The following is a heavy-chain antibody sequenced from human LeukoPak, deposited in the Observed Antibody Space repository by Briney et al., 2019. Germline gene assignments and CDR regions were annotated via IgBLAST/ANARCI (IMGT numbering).Heavy chain of an antibody. CDR2: INPNSGAT. CDR3: ARGFTIFGAAAGLDV. V-gene: IGHV1-2*02. CDR1: VYTFTGYY. J-gene: IGHJ6*04. Sequence: ASVTVSFKSSVYTFTGYYMHWVRQAPGQGLEWMGWINPNSGATNHAHKFRARVTMTRDPSIGIVYMELTRLTSDDTAVYYCARGFTIFGAAAGLDVWGTGTTVTVSS. D-gene: IGHD3-3*01.